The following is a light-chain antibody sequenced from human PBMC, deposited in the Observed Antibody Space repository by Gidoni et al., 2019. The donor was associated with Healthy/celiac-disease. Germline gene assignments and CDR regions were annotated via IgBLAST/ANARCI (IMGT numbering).Light chain of an antibody. Sequence: QSVLTPPPSASGTPGQGVTIPCSGSSSNIGSHYVYWYQQLPGTAPKLLIYRNNQRPSGVPARFSGSKSGTSASLATSGLRSEDEADYYCAAWDDSLSGYVFGTGTKVTVL. J-gene: IGLJ1*01. V-gene: IGLV1-47*01. CDR3: AAWDDSLSGYV. CDR2: RNN. CDR1: SSNIGSHY.